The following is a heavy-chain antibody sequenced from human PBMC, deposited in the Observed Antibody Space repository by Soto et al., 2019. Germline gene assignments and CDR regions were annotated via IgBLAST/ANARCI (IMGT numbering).Heavy chain of an antibody. D-gene: IGHD5-18*01. CDR3: ARARRYSYGFFDPRNAFDI. Sequence: ASVKVSCKASGYTFTIYYMHWVLQAPGQGLEWMGIINPSGGSTSYAQKFQGRVTMTRDTSTSTVYMELSSLRSEDTAVYYCARARRYSYGFFDPRNAFDIWGQGTMVTVSS. V-gene: IGHV1-46*03. J-gene: IGHJ3*02. CDR1: GYTFTIYY. CDR2: INPSGGST.